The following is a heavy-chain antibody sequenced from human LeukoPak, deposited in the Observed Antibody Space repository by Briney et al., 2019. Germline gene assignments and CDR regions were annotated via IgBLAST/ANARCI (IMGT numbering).Heavy chain of an antibody. D-gene: IGHD3-3*01. V-gene: IGHV3-53*01. CDR1: GFTVSSNY. CDR3: ATPRTTIFGVVPYYFDY. J-gene: IGHJ4*02. CDR2: IYSGGST. Sequence: PGGSLRLSCAASGFTVSSNYMSCVRQAPGKGLEWVSVIYSGGSTYYSDAVKGRFTISRDNYKNTMYLQMNSLRAENTAVYYCATPRTTIFGVVPYYFDYWGQGTLVTVSS.